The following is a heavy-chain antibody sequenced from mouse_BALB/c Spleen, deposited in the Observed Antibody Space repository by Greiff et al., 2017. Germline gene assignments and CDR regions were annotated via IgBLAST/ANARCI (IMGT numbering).Heavy chain of an antibody. J-gene: IGHJ3*01. CDR1: GYTFTDYA. D-gene: IGHD2-4*01. Sequence: QVQLKESGPELVRPGVSVKISCKGSGYTFTDYAMHWVKQSHAKSLEWIGVISTYYGNTNYNQKFKGKATMTVDKSSSTAYMELARLTSEDSAIYYCARGWDYDGFAYWGQGTLVTVSA. CDR3: ARGWDYDGFAY. V-gene: IGHV1-67*01. CDR2: ISTYYGNT.